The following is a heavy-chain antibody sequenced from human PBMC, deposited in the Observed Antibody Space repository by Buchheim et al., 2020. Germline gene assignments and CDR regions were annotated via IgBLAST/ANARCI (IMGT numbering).Heavy chain of an antibody. J-gene: IGHJ4*02. CDR3: AKDYGDYYRFEFGFDY. Sequence: QVQLVESGGGVVQPGRSLRLSCAASGFTFSSYGMHWVRQAPGKGLEWVAVISYDGSNKYYADSAQGRFTISRDNSTNTLYLQMNSLRAEDTAVYYCAKDYGDYYRFEFGFDYWGQGTL. CDR2: ISYDGSNK. D-gene: IGHD4-17*01. CDR1: GFTFSSYG. V-gene: IGHV3-30*18.